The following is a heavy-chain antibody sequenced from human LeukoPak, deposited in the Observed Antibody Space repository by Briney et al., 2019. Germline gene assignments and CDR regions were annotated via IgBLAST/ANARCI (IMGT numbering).Heavy chain of an antibody. CDR3: ASGKMVEGSSALDM. Sequence: GGSLRLTCAASGFTFSSHWMSWVRQAPGKGLELVANIRQDGLEKHHVDSVKGRFTIIRDSAKNSLFLQMNNLRADDTAVYYCASGKMVEGSSALDMWGQGTMVTVSS. CDR2: IRQDGLEK. J-gene: IGHJ3*02. D-gene: IGHD2-2*01. CDR1: GFTFSSHW. V-gene: IGHV3-7*03.